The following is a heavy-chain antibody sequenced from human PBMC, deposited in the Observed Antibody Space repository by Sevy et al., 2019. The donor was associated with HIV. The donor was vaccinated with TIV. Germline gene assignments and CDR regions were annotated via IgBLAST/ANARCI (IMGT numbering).Heavy chain of an antibody. J-gene: IGHJ4*02. CDR1: GFIFSTYS. V-gene: IGHV3-30-3*01. D-gene: IGHD6-13*01. CDR3: ARAYSSWFGTVHY. Sequence: GGSLRLSCAASGFIFSTYSMHWVRQAPVKGLEWVAAISYDGNNKYYADSVKGRFTISRDNPKNTLFLQVNSLRPEDTAVYYCARAYSSWFGTVHYWGQGTLVTVSS. CDR2: ISYDGNNK.